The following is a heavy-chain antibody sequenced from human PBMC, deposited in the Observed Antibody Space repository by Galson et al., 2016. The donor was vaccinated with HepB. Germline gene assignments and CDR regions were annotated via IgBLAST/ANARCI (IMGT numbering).Heavy chain of an antibody. D-gene: IGHD2-21*02. CDR2: ISGNGGST. Sequence: SLRLSCAASGFTFSFYAMHWVRQAPGKGLEYVSAISGNGGSTYYADSVKGRFTISRDNSKNTLYLQMNSLRAEDTAVYYCARGGTYCGGDCYYYMDVWGRGTLVTVSS. J-gene: IGHJ2*01. V-gene: IGHV3-64*04. CDR3: ARGGTYCGGDCYYYMDV. CDR1: GFTFSFYA.